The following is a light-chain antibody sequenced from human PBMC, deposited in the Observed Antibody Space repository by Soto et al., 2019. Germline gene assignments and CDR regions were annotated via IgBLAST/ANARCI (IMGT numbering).Light chain of an antibody. CDR2: TGS. Sequence: IQLTQSPASVSAPAGNRVTMTYRASQAIDSWLAWYQQKPGEAPKLLIFTGSPLHSGVPPRFSGSGSGTDFTLTISSLQPEDFATYYCQQTLSFPPTLGQGAKVDIK. J-gene: IGKJ1*01. CDR3: QQTLSFPPT. CDR1: QAIDSW. V-gene: IGKV1-12*01.